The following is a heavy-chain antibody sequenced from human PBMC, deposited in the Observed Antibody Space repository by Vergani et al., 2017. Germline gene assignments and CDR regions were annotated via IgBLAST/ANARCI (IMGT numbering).Heavy chain of an antibody. CDR2: ISSSGSTI. D-gene: IGHD3-3*01. Sequence: EVQLLESGGGLVQPGGSLRLSCAASGFTFSSYEMNWVRQAPGKGLEWVSYISSSGSTIYYADSVKGRFTISRANAKNALYLQMNSLRAEDTAVYYCARGGDVFWSGYSVYWYFDLWGRGTLVTVSS. J-gene: IGHJ2*01. CDR3: ARGGDVFWSGYSVYWYFDL. V-gene: IGHV3-48*03. CDR1: GFTFSSYE.